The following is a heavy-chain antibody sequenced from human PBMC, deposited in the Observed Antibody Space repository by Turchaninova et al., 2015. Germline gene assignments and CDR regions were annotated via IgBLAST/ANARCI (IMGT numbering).Heavy chain of an antibody. CDR1: GFTFRSYR. CDR2: IHSAGNST. D-gene: IGHD3-10*01. Sequence: EVQVVESGGGLVQPGGSLRLSCTASGFTFRSYRMHWVRQVPGKGLVWVSRIHSAGNSTNYADSVKGRFTISRDNAKNTVYLQMNSLRAEDTAMYYCARGGSTYVDYWGQGILVTVSS. CDR3: ARGGSTYVDY. J-gene: IGHJ4*02. V-gene: IGHV3-74*01.